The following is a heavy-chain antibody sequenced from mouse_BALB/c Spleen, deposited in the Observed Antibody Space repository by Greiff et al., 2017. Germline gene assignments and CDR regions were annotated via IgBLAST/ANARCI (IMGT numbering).Heavy chain of an antibody. CDR2: IDPETGGT. D-gene: IGHD1-1*01. Sequence: VKLVESGAELVRPGASVTLSCKASGYTFTDYEMHWVKQTPVHGLEWIGAIDPETGGTAYNQKFKGKATLTADKSSSTAYMELRSLTSEDSAVYYCTRREGSSYGGDYWGQGTTLTVSS. CDR3: TRREGSSYGGDY. CDR1: GYTFTDYE. V-gene: IGHV1-15*01. J-gene: IGHJ2*01.